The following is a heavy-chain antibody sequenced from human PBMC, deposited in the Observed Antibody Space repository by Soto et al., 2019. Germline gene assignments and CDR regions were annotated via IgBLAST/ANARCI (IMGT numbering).Heavy chain of an antibody. Sequence: SETLSLTCGVYGGSFSGYYWSWIRQPPGKGLEWIGEINHSGNTNYNPSLKSQVTISVDTSKNQFSLNLSSVTAADTAVYYCARLRFGTKDFDYWGQGTLVTVSS. CDR2: INHSGNT. V-gene: IGHV4-34*01. CDR3: ARLRFGTKDFDY. D-gene: IGHD3-10*01. CDR1: GGSFSGYY. J-gene: IGHJ4*02.